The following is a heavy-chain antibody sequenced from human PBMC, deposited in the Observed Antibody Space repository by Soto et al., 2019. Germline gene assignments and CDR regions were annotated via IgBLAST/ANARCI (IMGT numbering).Heavy chain of an antibody. CDR2: IYYSGST. Sequence: QVQLQESGPGLVKPSQTLSLTCTVSGGSISSGGYYWSWIRQHPGKGLEWIGYIYYSGSTYYNPSLKCRVTISVDTSKNQFSLKLSSVTAADTAVYYCAREDWNYLNWFDPWGQGTLVTVSS. V-gene: IGHV4-31*03. J-gene: IGHJ5*02. CDR3: AREDWNYLNWFDP. CDR1: GGSISSGGYY. D-gene: IGHD1-7*01.